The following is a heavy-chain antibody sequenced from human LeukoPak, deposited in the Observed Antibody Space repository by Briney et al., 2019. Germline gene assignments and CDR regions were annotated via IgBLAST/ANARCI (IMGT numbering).Heavy chain of an antibody. V-gene: IGHV4-34*01. CDR1: GGSFSGYY. D-gene: IGHD4-11*01. Sequence: PSETLSLTCAVYGGSFSGYYWSWIRQPPGKGLEWIGEINHSGSTNYNPSLKSRVTISVDTSKNQFSLKLSSVTAADTAVYYWGRGGKKFYRNSGFYFDYWGQGTLVTVSS. J-gene: IGHJ4*02. CDR2: INHSGST. CDR3: GRGGKKFYRNSGFYFDY.